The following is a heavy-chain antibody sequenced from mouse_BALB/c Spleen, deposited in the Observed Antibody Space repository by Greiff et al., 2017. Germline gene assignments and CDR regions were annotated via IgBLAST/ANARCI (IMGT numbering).Heavy chain of an antibody. D-gene: IGHD2-14*01. Sequence: VQVVESGPGLVAPSQSLSITCTVSGFSLTGYGVNWVRQPPGKGLEWLGMIWGDGSTDYNSALKSRLSISKDNSKSQVFLKMNSLQTDDTARYYCARAHRYDGYAMDYWGQGTSVTVSS. V-gene: IGHV2-6-7*01. CDR3: ARAHRYDGYAMDY. CDR2: IWGDGST. CDR1: GFSLTGYG. J-gene: IGHJ4*01.